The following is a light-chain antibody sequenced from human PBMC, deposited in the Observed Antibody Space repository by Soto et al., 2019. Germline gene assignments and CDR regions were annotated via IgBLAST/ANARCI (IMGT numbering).Light chain of an antibody. V-gene: IGLV2-23*01. Sequence: QSALTQPASVSGSPGQSITISCTGTSSDVGSYNLVSWYQQHPGKAPKLIIYEGSKRPSGVSNRFSGSKSGNTASLTISGLLTEDEADYYYCSYVGSSTHVVFCGGTKLTVL. J-gene: IGLJ2*01. CDR2: EGS. CDR1: SSDVGSYNL. CDR3: CSYVGSSTHVV.